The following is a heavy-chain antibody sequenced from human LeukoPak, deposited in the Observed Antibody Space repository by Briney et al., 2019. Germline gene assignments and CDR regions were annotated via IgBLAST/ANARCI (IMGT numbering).Heavy chain of an antibody. Sequence: LQTLSLTCTVSGGSISSGGYYWSWIRQPPGKGLEWIGYIYHSGSTYYNPSLKSRVTISVDRSKNQFSLKLSSVTAADTAVYYCARQRTPIGDFWSGYPPHSDAFDIWGQGTMVTVSS. CDR3: ARQRTPIGDFWSGYPPHSDAFDI. J-gene: IGHJ3*02. D-gene: IGHD3-3*01. CDR2: IYHSGST. V-gene: IGHV4-30-2*02. CDR1: GGSISSGGYY.